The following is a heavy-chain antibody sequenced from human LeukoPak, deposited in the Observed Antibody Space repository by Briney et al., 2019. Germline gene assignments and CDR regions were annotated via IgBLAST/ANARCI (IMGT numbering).Heavy chain of an antibody. Sequence: PSETLSLTCAVYGGSFSGYYWSWIRQPPGKGLEWIGEINHSGSTNYNPSLKSRVTISVDTSKNQFSLKLSSVTAADTAVYYCARDISYDLGDYWGQGTLVTVSS. D-gene: IGHD3-3*01. V-gene: IGHV4-34*01. J-gene: IGHJ4*02. CDR1: GGSFSGYY. CDR2: INHSGST. CDR3: ARDISYDLGDY.